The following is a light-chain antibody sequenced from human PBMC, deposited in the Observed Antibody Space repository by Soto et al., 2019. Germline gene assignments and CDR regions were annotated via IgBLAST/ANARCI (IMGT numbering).Light chain of an antibody. CDR3: QQYDSSPLT. CDR2: GAS. V-gene: IGKV3-20*01. J-gene: IGKJ4*02. CDR1: QSVSSSY. Sequence: DIVLTQSPGTLSLSQGERATITCRTSQSVSSSYLAWYQQKPGQAPRLLIYGASSRPTGIPDRFSGSGSGTDFTLTISRLEPEDFAVYYCQQYDSSPLTFGGGTKVEIK.